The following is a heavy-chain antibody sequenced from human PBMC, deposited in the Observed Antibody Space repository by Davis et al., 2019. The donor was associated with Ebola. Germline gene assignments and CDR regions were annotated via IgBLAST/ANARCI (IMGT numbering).Heavy chain of an antibody. CDR2: ISSNGGST. D-gene: IGHD2-15*01. V-gene: IGHV3-64D*06. Sequence: PGGSLRLSCSASGFTFSNHPLHWVRQAPGKGLEYVSAISSNGGSTYYSDSVKGRFTVSRDNLKNTVYLQMNSLRTEDTAVDYCVKGMAGVVGATPPPTGHYYAVDVWGQGATVTVS. CDR1: GFTFSNHP. J-gene: IGHJ6*02. CDR3: VKGMAGVVGATPPPTGHYYAVDV.